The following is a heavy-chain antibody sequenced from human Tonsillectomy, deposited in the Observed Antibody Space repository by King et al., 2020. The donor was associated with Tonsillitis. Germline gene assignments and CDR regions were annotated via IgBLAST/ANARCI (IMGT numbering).Heavy chain of an antibody. Sequence: VQLVESGGGLVQPGGSLRLSCAASGFTFSNYDMHWGRQATGKGLEWVSVILIPVDTYYPDSVNGRFTISRENAKNPFYLQMSSLRAGDTAVYYCARGVVPSANNNYYFYMDVWGKGTTVTVSS. CDR3: ARGVVPSANNNYYFYMDV. V-gene: IGHV3-13*01. CDR2: ILIPVDT. J-gene: IGHJ6*03. D-gene: IGHD2-2*01. CDR1: GFTFSNYD.